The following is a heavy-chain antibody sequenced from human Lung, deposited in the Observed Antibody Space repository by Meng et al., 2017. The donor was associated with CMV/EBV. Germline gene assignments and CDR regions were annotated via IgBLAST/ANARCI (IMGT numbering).Heavy chain of an antibody. V-gene: IGHV3-48*03. CDR1: GFTFSSYE. Sequence: GGSXRLSCAASGFTFSSYEMNWVRQAPGKGLEWVSYISSSGSTIYYADSVKGRFTISRDNAKNSLYLQMNSLRAEDTAVYYCARERGRDGYNSGWGKDYXGQGXLVTVSS. CDR3: ARERGRDGYNSGWGKDY. CDR2: ISSSGSTI. J-gene: IGHJ4*02. D-gene: IGHD5-24*01.